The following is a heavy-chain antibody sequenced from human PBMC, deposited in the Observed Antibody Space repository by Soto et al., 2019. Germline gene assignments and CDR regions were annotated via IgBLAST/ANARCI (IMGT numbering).Heavy chain of an antibody. Sequence: SETLSLTCTVSGGSISSGDYYWSWIRQPPGKGLEWIGYIYYSGSTYYNPSLKSRVTISVDTSKNQFSLKLSSVTAADTAVYYCARGGSVGEWFGHWGQVTLVTI. CDR3: ARGGSVGEWFGH. D-gene: IGHD2-21*01. J-gene: IGHJ5*02. V-gene: IGHV4-30-4*01. CDR2: IYYSGST. CDR1: GGSISSGDYY.